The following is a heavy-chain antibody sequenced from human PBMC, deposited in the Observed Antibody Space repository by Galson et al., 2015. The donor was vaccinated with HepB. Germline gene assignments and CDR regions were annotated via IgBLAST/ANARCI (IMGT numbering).Heavy chain of an antibody. CDR2: TGTAGDT. CDR1: GFTFSSYD. J-gene: IGHJ3*02. CDR3: ARGGAFDI. Sequence: SLRLSCAASGFTFSSYDMHWVRQATGKGLEWVSATGTAGDTYYPGSVKGRFTISRENAKNSLYLQMNSLRAGDTAVYYCARGGAFDIWGQGTMVTVSS. V-gene: IGHV3-13*04.